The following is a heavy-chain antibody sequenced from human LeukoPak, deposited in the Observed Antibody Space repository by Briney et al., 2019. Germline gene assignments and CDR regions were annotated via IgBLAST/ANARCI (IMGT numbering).Heavy chain of an antibody. CDR1: GGSFSGYY. CDR3: ASAGQFVWGSYFVPWFDP. V-gene: IGHV4-34*01. Sequence: SETLSLTCAVYGGSFSGYYWSWIRQPPGKGLEWIGEINHSGSTNYNPSLKSRVTISVDTSKNQFSLKLSSVTAADTAVYYCASAGQFVWGSYFVPWFDPWGQGTLVTVSS. D-gene: IGHD1-26*01. CDR2: INHSGST. J-gene: IGHJ5*01.